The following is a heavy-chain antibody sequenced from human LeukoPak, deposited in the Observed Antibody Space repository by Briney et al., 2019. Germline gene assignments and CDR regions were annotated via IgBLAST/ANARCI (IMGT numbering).Heavy chain of an antibody. D-gene: IGHD2-2*01. CDR2: MNPNSGNT. J-gene: IGHJ4*02. CDR3: ARRYCSSTSCYWYYFDY. V-gene: IGHV1-8*03. Sequence: GASVKVSCKASGYTFTSYDINWVRQATGQGLEWMGWMNPNSGNTGYAQKFQGRVTITRNTSISTAYMGLSSLRSEDTAVYYCARRYCSSTSCYWYYFDYWGQGTLVTVSS. CDR1: GYTFTSYD.